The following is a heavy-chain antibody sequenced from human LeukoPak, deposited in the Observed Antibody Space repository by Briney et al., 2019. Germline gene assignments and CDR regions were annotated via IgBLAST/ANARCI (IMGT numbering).Heavy chain of an antibody. CDR3: AKDRGACSSTSCYYFDY. Sequence: GGSLRLSCAASGFIFSSYSMSWVRQAPGMGLEWVSVITGSGGNTYYADSVKGRFTISKDNSKNTVYLQMNSLRAEDTAVYYCAKDRGACSSTSCYYFDYWGQGTLVTVSS. J-gene: IGHJ4*02. CDR1: GFIFSSYS. CDR2: ITGSGGNT. D-gene: IGHD2-2*01. V-gene: IGHV3-23*01.